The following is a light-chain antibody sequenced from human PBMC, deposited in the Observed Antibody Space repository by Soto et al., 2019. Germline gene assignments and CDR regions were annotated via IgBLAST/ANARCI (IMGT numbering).Light chain of an antibody. J-gene: IGKJ5*01. CDR1: QSININ. CDR3: QQRSNWIT. Sequence: EIGMTQSPATLSVSPGERATLSCRASQSININLAWYQQKPGQAPRLLIYGASTRATGLPARFSGSGSGTEFTLIISSLQSEDSAVYYCQQRSNWITFGQGTRLEIK. CDR2: GAS. V-gene: IGKV3-15*01.